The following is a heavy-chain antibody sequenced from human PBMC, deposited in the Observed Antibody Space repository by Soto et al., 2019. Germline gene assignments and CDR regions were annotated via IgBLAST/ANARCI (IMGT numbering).Heavy chain of an antibody. CDR2: VSSNKYS. V-gene: IGHV4-39*01. Sequence: QLQLQESGPGLVKASETLSLTCSVSGDSITRSQFYWGWIRQPPGKGLEWIGTVSSNKYSLYNPSLGSRVTISGDTSKNQFSLNLASVTAADTAVYYCARLPMSSCGGGRCYFSSYSAIDYWGQGTLVSVSS. CDR1: GDSITRSQFY. J-gene: IGHJ4*02. D-gene: IGHD2-15*01. CDR3: ARLPMSSCGGGRCYFSSYSAIDY.